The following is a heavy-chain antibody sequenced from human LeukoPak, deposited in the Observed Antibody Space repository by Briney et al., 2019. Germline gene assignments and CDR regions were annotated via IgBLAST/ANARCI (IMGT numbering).Heavy chain of an antibody. Sequence: GGSLRLSCAASGFTFTSYSMNWVRQAPGKGLGWVSSISSSSSYIYYADSVKGRFTISRDNAKNSLYLQMNSLRAEDTAVYYCARGGIVVVPAAPNNWFDPWGQGTLVTVSS. CDR2: ISSSSSYI. D-gene: IGHD2-2*01. J-gene: IGHJ5*02. CDR1: GFTFTSYS. CDR3: ARGGIVVVPAAPNNWFDP. V-gene: IGHV3-21*01.